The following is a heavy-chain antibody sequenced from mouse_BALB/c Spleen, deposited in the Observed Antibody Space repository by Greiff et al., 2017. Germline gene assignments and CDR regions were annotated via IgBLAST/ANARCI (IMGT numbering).Heavy chain of an antibody. V-gene: IGHV5-4*02. Sequence: EVMLVESGGGLVKPGGSLKLSCAASGFTFSDYYMYWVRQTPEKRLEWVATISDGGSYTYYPDSVKGRFTISRDNAKNNLYLQMSSLKSEDTAMYYCARGTTGHYFDYWGQGTTLTVSS. CDR3: ARGTTGHYFDY. D-gene: IGHD1-1*01. CDR2: ISDGGSYT. CDR1: GFTFSDYY. J-gene: IGHJ2*01.